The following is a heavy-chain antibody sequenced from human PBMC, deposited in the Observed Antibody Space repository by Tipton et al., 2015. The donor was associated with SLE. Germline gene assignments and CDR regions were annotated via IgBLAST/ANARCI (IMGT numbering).Heavy chain of an antibody. D-gene: IGHD5-24*01. V-gene: IGHV4-34*01. CDR3: ARGVEMNTIVDY. Sequence: GLVKPSETLSLTCEVYGGSFSGYYWSWIRQSPGKGLEWIGEINYSGSTKYNPSLKSRVTISLDTSKNQFSLKLTSMTAADTAVYYCARGVEMNTIVDYWGQGTLILVSS. J-gene: IGHJ4*02. CDR1: GGSFSGYY. CDR2: INYSGST.